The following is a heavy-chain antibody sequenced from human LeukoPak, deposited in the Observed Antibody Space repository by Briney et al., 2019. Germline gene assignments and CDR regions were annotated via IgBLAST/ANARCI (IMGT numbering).Heavy chain of an antibody. Sequence: SETLSLTCTVSGGSISSYYWSWIRQPPGKGLEWIGYIYYSGSTNYNPSLKSRVTISVDTSKNQFSLKLSSVTAADTAVYYCARLGPGGTAGIDYWGQGTLVTVSS. J-gene: IGHJ4*02. CDR1: GGSISSYY. V-gene: IGHV4-59*08. D-gene: IGHD1-1*01. CDR3: ARLGPGGTAGIDY. CDR2: IYYSGST.